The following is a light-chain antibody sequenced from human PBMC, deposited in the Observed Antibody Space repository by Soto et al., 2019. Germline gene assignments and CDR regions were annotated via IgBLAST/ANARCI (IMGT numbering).Light chain of an antibody. CDR1: SSDIV. V-gene: IGLV2-23*01. CDR2: EGT. J-gene: IGLJ2*01. Sequence: HSALTQPASVSGSPGQSITISCTGTSSDIVSWYQQHPGKAPQLMLYEGTKRPSGVSNRFSGSKSGNTASLTISGLQAEDEADYHCCSYAGSRMLFGGGTQLTVL. CDR3: CSYAGSRML.